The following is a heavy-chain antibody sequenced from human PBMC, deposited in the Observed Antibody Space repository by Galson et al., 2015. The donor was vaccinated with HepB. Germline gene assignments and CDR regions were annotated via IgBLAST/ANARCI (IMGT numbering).Heavy chain of an antibody. J-gene: IGHJ4*02. CDR1: GFTFNRYC. CDR3: ARRMCNGLSCCLDS. V-gene: IGHV3-74*01. Sequence: SLRLSCAASGFTFNRYCMHWVRQAPGKGLVWVSLIDNDGTSTYYADSVKGRFTISRDNAKNTLYLVMSNLRADDAAVYFCARRMCNGLSCCLDSWGQGTRVSVSS. CDR2: IDNDGTST. D-gene: IGHD2-15*01.